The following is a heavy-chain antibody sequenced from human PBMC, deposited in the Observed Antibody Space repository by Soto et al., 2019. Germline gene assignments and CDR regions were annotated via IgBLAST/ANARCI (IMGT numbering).Heavy chain of an antibody. V-gene: IGHV3-33*01. CDR1: GFTFSRHG. CDR3: ARDDVYDDNGLEE. CDR2: IGSDGRNS. Sequence: QLQLVESGGGVIQPGRSLRLSCAASGFTFSRHGMHWVRQAPGKGLEWVAVIGSDGRNSFYTASVKGRFTISRDNSNNMLYLEMSSVRVDDTAVYYCARDDVYDDNGLEEWGQGTLVTVSS. D-gene: IGHD4-17*01. J-gene: IGHJ4*02.